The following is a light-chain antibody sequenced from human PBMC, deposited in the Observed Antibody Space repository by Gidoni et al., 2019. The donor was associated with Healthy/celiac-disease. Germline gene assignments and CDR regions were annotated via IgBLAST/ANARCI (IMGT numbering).Light chain of an antibody. J-gene: IGLJ1*01. CDR1: SSDVGGYNY. Sequence: QSALTQPASVSGSPGQSITISCTGTSSDVGGYNYVSWYQQHPGKAPKLRIYDVSNRPSGVSNRFSGSKSGNTASLTIAGLQAEDEADYYCSSYTSSSTPEVFGTGTKVTV. V-gene: IGLV2-14*03. CDR3: SSYTSSSTPEV. CDR2: DVS.